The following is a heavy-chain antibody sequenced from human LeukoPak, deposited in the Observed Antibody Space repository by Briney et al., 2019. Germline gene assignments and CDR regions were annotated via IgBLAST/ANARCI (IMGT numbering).Heavy chain of an antibody. CDR3: ARRLHYGNDYYYYDGMDV. J-gene: IGHJ6*02. Sequence: SVKVSCKASGGTFSSYAIRWVRQAPGQGLEWMGRIIPILGIANYAQKFQGRVTITADKSTSTAYMELSSLRSEDTAVYYCARRLHYGNDYYYYDGMDVWGQGTTVTVSS. CDR1: GGTFSSYA. CDR2: IIPILGIA. V-gene: IGHV1-69*04. D-gene: IGHD3-10*01.